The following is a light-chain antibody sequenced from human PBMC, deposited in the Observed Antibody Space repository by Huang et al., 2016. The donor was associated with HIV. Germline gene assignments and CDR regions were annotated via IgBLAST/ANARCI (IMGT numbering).Light chain of an antibody. Sequence: QLTQSPSSLSASIGDRVTIVCRASHDINTYLAWYQQKPGRAPKLLIDDASTLQTGVPSRFRGFGSGTAFSLTITSLQPDDFAVYYCQQLSAYPLSFGPGTTVD. J-gene: IGKJ3*01. CDR3: QQLSAYPLS. CDR1: HDINTY. V-gene: IGKV1-9*01. CDR2: DAS.